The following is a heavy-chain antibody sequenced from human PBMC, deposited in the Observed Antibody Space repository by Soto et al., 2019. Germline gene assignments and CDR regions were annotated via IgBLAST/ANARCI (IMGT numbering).Heavy chain of an antibody. J-gene: IGHJ6*02. CDR3: ARGDGPFDILTGYYYYYGMDV. CDR1: GYTFTSYG. Sequence: ASVKVSCKASGYTFTSYGISWVRQAPGQGLEWMGWISAYNGNTNYAQKLQGRVTMTTDTSTSTAYMELRSLRSDDTAVYYCARGDGPFDILTGYYYYYGMDVWGQGTTVTVSS. CDR2: ISAYNGNT. D-gene: IGHD3-9*01. V-gene: IGHV1-18*01.